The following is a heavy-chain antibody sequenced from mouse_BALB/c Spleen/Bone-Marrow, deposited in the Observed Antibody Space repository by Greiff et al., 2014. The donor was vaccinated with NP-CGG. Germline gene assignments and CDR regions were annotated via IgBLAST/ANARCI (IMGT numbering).Heavy chain of an antibody. J-gene: IGHJ4*01. V-gene: IGHV2-6-2*01. CDR2: IWSDGTT. CDR1: GFSLTLYG. D-gene: IGHD2-2*01. Sequence: VQLVESGPDLVAPSQSLSITCTVSGFSLTLYGVHWVRQSPGKGLEWLVVIWSDGTTTYNSALKSRLSISKDNSKSQVLLKLNSLQTDDTAMYYCARHERGYPYAMDYWGQGTSVTVSS. CDR3: ARHERGYPYAMDY.